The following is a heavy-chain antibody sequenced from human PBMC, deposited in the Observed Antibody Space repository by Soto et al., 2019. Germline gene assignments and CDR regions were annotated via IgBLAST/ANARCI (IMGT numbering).Heavy chain of an antibody. CDR1: GGSISSSSYY. CDR2: IYYSGST. J-gene: IGHJ6*02. CDR3: ARVLFGVATTINYYYYYGMDV. Sequence: PAETLSLTCTVSGGSISSSSYYWGWIRQPPGKGLEWIGYIYYSGSTYYNPSLKSRVTISVDTSKNQFSLKLSSVTAADTAVYYCARVLFGVATTINYYYYYGMDVWGQGTTVTVSS. D-gene: IGHD5-12*01. V-gene: IGHV4-30-4*08.